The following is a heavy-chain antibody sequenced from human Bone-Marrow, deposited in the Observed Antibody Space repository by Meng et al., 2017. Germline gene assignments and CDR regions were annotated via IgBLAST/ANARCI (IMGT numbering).Heavy chain of an antibody. CDR2: ISSSGSTI. CDR3: ARESGAAYSYGTLYYYYYGMDV. J-gene: IGHJ6*02. D-gene: IGHD5-18*01. CDR1: GFTFSSYE. V-gene: IGHV3-48*03. Sequence: LSLTCAASGFTFSSYEMNWVRQAPGKGLEWVSYISSSGSTIYYADSVKGRFTISRDNAKNSLYLQMNSLRAEDTAVYYCARESGAAYSYGTLYYYYYGMDVWGQGTTVTVSS.